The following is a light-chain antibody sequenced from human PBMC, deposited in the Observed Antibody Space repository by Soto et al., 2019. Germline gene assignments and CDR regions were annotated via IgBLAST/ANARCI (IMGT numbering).Light chain of an antibody. Sequence: DIQMTQSPSSLSASVGARVSITCQASEDIRTSLSWFQHKPGRAPKLLIYGASYLETGVPSRLRGSGSWSDFTLTITSLQPEDIATCYCQHHNNLPPFTFGPGTIVDIK. CDR1: EDIRTS. J-gene: IGKJ3*01. V-gene: IGKV1-33*01. CDR2: GAS. CDR3: QHHNNLPPFT.